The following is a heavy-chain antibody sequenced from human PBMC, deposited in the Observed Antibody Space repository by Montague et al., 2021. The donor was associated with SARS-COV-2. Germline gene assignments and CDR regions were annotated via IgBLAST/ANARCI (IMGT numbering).Heavy chain of an antibody. D-gene: IGHD2-21*02. CDR1: AGSISTNSYY. CDR2: ISYSGST. J-gene: IGHJ4*02. Sequence: TLSLTCTVSAGSISTNSYYWAWIRQPPGKGLEWIGSISYSGSTYFNPSLESRLTMSVDTSKNHFSLKLRSVIAADTAVHYCARLLPDGTVVATDIPFDSWGQGTLVTVSS. CDR3: ARLLPDGTVVATDIPFDS. V-gene: IGHV4-39*02.